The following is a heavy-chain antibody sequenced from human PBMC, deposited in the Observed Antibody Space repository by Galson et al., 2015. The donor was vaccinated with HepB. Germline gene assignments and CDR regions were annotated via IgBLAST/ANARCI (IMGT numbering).Heavy chain of an antibody. Sequence: QSGAEVKKPGESLTISCNGSGYRFTNYWIGWVRQMPGKGLEWMGLIYPGDSDTGDSDTKYSPSFQGQVSISADKSISTAYLQWSSLKASDTAIYYCATNNYWGQGTLITVSS. CDR2: IYPGDSDTGDSDT. V-gene: IGHV5-51*01. J-gene: IGHJ4*02. CDR3: ATNNY. CDR1: GYRFTNYW.